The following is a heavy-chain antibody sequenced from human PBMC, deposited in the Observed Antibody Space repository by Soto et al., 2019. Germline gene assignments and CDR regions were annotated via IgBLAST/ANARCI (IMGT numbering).Heavy chain of an antibody. Sequence: QVQLQESGPGLLKPSQTLSLTCTVSGGSINSHGYYWRWSRQHPGKGLEFIGYIYYSGTTYYNPSLRGRVSISIDTSKNQFSMKLSSVTAADTAVYYCARDRGLRLDFAHWGQGTLATVSS. V-gene: IGHV4-31*03. J-gene: IGHJ4*02. CDR3: ARDRGLRLDFAH. CDR1: GGSINSHGYY. CDR2: IYYSGTT. D-gene: IGHD4-17*01.